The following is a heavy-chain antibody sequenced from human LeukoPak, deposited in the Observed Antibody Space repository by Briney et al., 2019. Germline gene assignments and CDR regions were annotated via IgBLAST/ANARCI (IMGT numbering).Heavy chain of an antibody. J-gene: IGHJ4*02. CDR3: ARDGVLGGLFVWDY. V-gene: IGHV4-59*01. CDR2: ISYSGST. D-gene: IGHD3-16*01. Sequence: SETLSLTCTVSGGSISGYYWSWIRQPPGKGLEWIAYISYSGSTNYNPSLKSRVTISVDTSKNQFSLKLSSVTAADAAVYYCARDGVLGGLFVWDYWGQGTLVTVSS. CDR1: GGSISGYY.